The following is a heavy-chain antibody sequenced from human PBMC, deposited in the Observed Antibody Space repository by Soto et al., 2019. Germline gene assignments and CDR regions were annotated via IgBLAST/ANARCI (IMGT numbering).Heavy chain of an antibody. D-gene: IGHD2-21*01. V-gene: IGHV1-69*12. CDR1: GGTIKTYT. CDR3: ATGEVVPSFPNWLDT. CDR2: FIPSFPAP. Sequence: VQFVQSGAELKKPGSSVRVSCRASGGTIKTYTLSWVRQAPGQVLEWMGAFIPSFPAPNFAQRFKGRLTLTADESTNTGFIELSGLRPEDTALYFCATGEVVPSFPNWLDTWGQGTHVIVSS. J-gene: IGHJ5*02.